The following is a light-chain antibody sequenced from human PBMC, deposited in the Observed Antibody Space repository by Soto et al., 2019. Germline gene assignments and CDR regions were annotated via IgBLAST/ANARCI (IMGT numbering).Light chain of an antibody. V-gene: IGLV4-69*01. Sequence: QLVLTQSPSASASLGASVKLTCTLRSGHSNYAIAWHQQQPEKGPRYLMKLNSDGSHSKGDGIPDRFSGFSSGAERYLTIYSLQSEDEDDYYCQTWVTGMNVVFGGGTKLTVL. CDR2: LNSDGSH. CDR3: QTWVTGMNVV. J-gene: IGLJ2*01. CDR1: SGHSNYA.